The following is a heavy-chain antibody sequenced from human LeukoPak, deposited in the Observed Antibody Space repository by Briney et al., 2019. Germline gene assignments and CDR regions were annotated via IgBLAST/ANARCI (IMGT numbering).Heavy chain of an antibody. V-gene: IGHV3-21*01. Sequence: SVKGRFTISGDNDRNSLSLQMNSLRADDTAIYYCARARYDILTGYSRVFDYWGQGTLVTVSS. CDR3: ARARYDILTGYSRVFDY. D-gene: IGHD3-9*01. J-gene: IGHJ4*02.